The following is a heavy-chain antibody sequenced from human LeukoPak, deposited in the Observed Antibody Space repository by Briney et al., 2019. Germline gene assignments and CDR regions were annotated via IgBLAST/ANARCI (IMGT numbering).Heavy chain of an antibody. CDR3: ARGYPTKLDY. J-gene: IGHJ4*02. CDR2: IIPILGIA. Sequence: ASVKVSCEASGGTFSSYAISWVRQAPGQGLEWMGRIIPILGIANYARKFQGRVTITADKSTSTAYMELSSLRSEDTAVYYCARGYPTKLDYWGQGTLVTVSS. CDR1: GGTFSSYA. V-gene: IGHV1-69*04. D-gene: IGHD1-26*01.